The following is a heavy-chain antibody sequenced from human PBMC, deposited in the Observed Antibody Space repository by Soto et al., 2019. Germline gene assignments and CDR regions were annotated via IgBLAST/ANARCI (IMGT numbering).Heavy chain of an antibody. J-gene: IGHJ4*02. V-gene: IGHV4-31*03. Sequence: PSETLSLTCTVSGGSISSGGYYWSWIRQHPGKGLEWIGYIYYSGSTYYNPSLKSRVTISVDTSKNQFSLKLSSVTAADTAGYYCARDRSSYFDYWGQGTLVTVAS. CDR2: IYYSGST. D-gene: IGHD6-6*01. CDR3: ARDRSSYFDY. CDR1: GGSISSGGYY.